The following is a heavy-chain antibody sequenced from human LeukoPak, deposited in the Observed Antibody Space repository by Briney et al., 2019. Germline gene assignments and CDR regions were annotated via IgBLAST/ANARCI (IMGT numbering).Heavy chain of an antibody. V-gene: IGHV4-61*02. J-gene: IGHJ4*02. CDR3: ARVYGDSTGVDY. Sequence: PSQTLSLMCPVSCGTISSGSYDWGWIRQPAGKGLGWIGRINTSGSTNDKPSLKSRVTISVDPSKNQFPLKLSSVTAADTAVYYCARVYGDSTGVDYWGQGTLVTVSS. CDR1: CGTISSGSYD. D-gene: IGHD4-17*01. CDR2: INTSGST.